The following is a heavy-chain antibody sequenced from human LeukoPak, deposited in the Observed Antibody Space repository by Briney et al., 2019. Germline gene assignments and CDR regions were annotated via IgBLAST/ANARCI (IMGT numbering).Heavy chain of an antibody. D-gene: IGHD2-15*01. CDR2: IYYSGST. CDR3: GSDQRQIGAFDI. CDR1: GGSISSGDYY. Sequence: SETLSLTCTVSGGSISSGDYYWSWIRQPPGKGLEWIGYIYYSGSTYHNPSLKSRVTISVDTSKNQFSLKLSSVTAAGTAVYYCGSDQRQIGAFDIWGQGTMVTVSS. J-gene: IGHJ3*02. V-gene: IGHV4-30-4*08.